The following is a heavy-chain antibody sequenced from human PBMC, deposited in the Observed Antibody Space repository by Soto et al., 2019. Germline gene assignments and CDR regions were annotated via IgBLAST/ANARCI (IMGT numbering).Heavy chain of an antibody. J-gene: IGHJ4*02. CDR3: AREGRGKKAGYNGLVSLGY. CDR2: IIPIFNST. D-gene: IGHD2-2*02. CDR1: FGDSV. Sequence: FGDSVIKWVRQAPGHGLEWLGRIIPIFNSTKYAQSFQGRVTITADKSTSTASLELSSLRSDDTAVYYCAREGRGKKAGYNGLVSLGYWGQGTLVTVSS. V-gene: IGHV1-69*06.